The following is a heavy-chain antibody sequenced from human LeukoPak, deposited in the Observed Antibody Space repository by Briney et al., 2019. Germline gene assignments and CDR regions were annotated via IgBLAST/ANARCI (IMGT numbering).Heavy chain of an antibody. CDR2: ISSSGSTI. V-gene: IGHV3-11*01. CDR3: AKEPYYYGSGSPYLDY. J-gene: IGHJ4*02. D-gene: IGHD3-10*01. CDR1: GFTFSDYY. Sequence: PGGPLRLSCAASGFTFSDYYMSWIRQAPGKGLEWVSYISSSGSTIYYADSVKGRFTISRDNAKNSLYLQMNSLRAEDTAVYYCAKEPYYYGSGSPYLDYWGQGTLVTVSS.